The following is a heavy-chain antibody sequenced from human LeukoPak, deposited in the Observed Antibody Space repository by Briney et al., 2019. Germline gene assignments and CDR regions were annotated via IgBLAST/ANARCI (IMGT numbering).Heavy chain of an antibody. D-gene: IGHD2-2*01. CDR2: ISWNSGSI. V-gene: IGHV3-9*01. CDR1: GFTFDDYA. CDR3: ARVGLSCSSTSCYRYYYYMDV. Sequence: PGGSLRLSCAASGFTFDDYAMHWVRQAPGKGLEWVSGISWNSGSIGYADSVKGRFTISRDNAKNSLYLQMNSLRAEDTAVYYCARVGLSCSSTSCYRYYYYMDVWGKGTTVTISS. J-gene: IGHJ6*03.